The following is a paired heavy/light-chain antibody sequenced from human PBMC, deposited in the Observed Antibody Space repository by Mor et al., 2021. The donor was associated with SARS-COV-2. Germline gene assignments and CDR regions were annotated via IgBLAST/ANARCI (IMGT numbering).Light chain of an antibody. CDR1: SSDIGTYNR. CDR2: EVT. J-gene: IGLJ2*01. Sequence: QSAVTQPASVSGSPGQSITISCTGNSSDIGTYNRVSWYQQYPGKAPKLVIYEVTKRPSGISNRFSGSKSGNTASLTISGLQTEDEADYYCCSHRINSPSWLFGGGTKLTVL. CDR3: CSHRINSPSWL. V-gene: IGLV2-23*02.
Heavy chain of an antibody. J-gene: IGHJ4*01. D-gene: IGHD3-16*01. V-gene: IGHV3-30*04. CDR3: VKEITTKGEFDY. Sequence: QVQLVESGGGVVPPGRSLRLSCAASGFIFSRFSMHWVRQAPGKGLEWVAVVSNDGSIIYYGDSVKGRFTISRDNSKNTLYLQMNSVGPEDTAVYYCVKEITTKGEFDYWGQGTLVIVST. CDR2: VSNDGSII. CDR1: GFIFSRFS.